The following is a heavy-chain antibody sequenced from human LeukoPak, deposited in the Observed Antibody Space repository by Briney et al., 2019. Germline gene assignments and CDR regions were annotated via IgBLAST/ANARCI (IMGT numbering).Heavy chain of an antibody. V-gene: IGHV4-61*02. Sequence: SETLSLTCTVSGGSISSGSYYWSWIRQPAGKGLEWIGRIYTSGSTNYNPSLKSRVTISVDTSKNQFSLKLSSVTAADTAMYYCAREVYAIHYYYYYGMDVWGQGTTVTVSS. J-gene: IGHJ6*02. CDR2: IYTSGST. D-gene: IGHD2-8*01. CDR1: GGSISSGSYY. CDR3: AREVYAIHYYYYYGMDV.